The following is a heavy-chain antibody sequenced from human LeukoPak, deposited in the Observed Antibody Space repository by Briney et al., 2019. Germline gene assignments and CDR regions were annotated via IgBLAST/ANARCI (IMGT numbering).Heavy chain of an antibody. D-gene: IGHD2-2*01. CDR2: ISAYDGDT. CDR3: ARTCPLLYCSSSFFDP. Sequence: ASVKVSCKASGYTFTSYGISWVRQAPGQGLEWMGWISAYDGDTKSAPKFQGRVTMTTDTPTTTAYMDLRSLRSDDTAVYYCARTCPLLYCSSSFFDPWGRGTLVTVSS. J-gene: IGHJ5*02. V-gene: IGHV1-18*01. CDR1: GYTFTSYG.